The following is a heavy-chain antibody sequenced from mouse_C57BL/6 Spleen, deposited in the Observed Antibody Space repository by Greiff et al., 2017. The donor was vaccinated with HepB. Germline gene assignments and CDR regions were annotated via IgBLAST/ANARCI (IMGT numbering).Heavy chain of an antibody. CDR3: ARSRNYGSSYVGYFDV. V-gene: IGHV1-20*01. J-gene: IGHJ1*03. D-gene: IGHD1-1*01. CDR2: INPYNGDT. Sequence: VQLKQSGPELVKPGDSVKISCKASGYSFTGYFMNWVMQSHGKSLEWIGRINPYNGDTFYNQKFKGKATLTVDKSSSTAHMELRSLTSEDSAVYYCARSRNYGSSYVGYFDVWGTGTTVTVSS. CDR1: GYSFTGYF.